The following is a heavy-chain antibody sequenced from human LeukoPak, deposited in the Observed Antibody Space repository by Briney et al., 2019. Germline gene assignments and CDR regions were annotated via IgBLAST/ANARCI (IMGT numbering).Heavy chain of an antibody. CDR1: GGTFSSYA. V-gene: IGHV1-69*04. CDR2: IIPILGIA. CDR3: ARNQLLFPFDAFDI. Sequence: SVKVSCKASGGTFSSYAISWVRQAPGQGLEWMGRIIPILGIANYAQKFQGRVTITADKSTSTAYMELSSLRSEDTAVYYCARNQLLFPFDAFDIWGQGTMVTVSS. D-gene: IGHD2-2*01. J-gene: IGHJ3*02.